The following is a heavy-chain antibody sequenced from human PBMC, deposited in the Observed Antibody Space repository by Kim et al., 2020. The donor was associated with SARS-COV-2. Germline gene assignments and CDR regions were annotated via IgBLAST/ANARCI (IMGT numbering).Heavy chain of an antibody. J-gene: IGHJ4*02. V-gene: IGHV6-1*01. CDR3: ARDFSPHQLEENYFDY. Sequence: SQTLSLTCAISGDSVSSNSAAWNWIRQSPSRGLEWLGRTYYRSKWYNDYAVSVKSRITINPDTSKNQFSLQLNSVTPEDTAVYYCARDFSPHQLEENYFDYWGQGTLVTVSS. D-gene: IGHD1-1*01. CDR1: GDSVSSNSAA. CDR2: TYYRSKWYN.